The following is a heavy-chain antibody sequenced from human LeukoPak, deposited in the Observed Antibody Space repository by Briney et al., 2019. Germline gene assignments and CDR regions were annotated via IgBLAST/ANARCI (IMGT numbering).Heavy chain of an antibody. CDR3: AREGPYSSSSYYYYMDV. Sequence: ASVKVSCKASGYTFTSYGISWVRQVPGQGLEWMGWISAYNGNTNYAQKLQGRVTMTTDTSTSTAYMELRSLRSDDTAVYYCAREGPYSSSSYYYYMDVWGKGTTVTVSS. V-gene: IGHV1-18*01. J-gene: IGHJ6*03. CDR1: GYTFTSYG. D-gene: IGHD6-13*01. CDR2: ISAYNGNT.